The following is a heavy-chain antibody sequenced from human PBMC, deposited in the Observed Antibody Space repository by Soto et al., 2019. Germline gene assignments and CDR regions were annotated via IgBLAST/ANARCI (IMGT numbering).Heavy chain of an antibody. D-gene: IGHD3-22*01. V-gene: IGHV4-38-2*01. Sequence: LSLTCAVSGDSIISGYYWARIRQPPGKGLEWIGSIYHSGTTYYNPSLESRVTISVETSKNQFSLKLSSVTAADTAVYYCARGSYYDSSGYYFYDYWGQGTLVTVSS. J-gene: IGHJ4*02. CDR3: ARGSYYDSSGYYFYDY. CDR2: IYHSGTT. CDR1: GDSIISGYY.